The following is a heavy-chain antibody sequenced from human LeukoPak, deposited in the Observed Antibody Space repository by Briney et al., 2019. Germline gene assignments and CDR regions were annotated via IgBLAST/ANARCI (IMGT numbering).Heavy chain of an antibody. V-gene: IGHV3-21*01. D-gene: IGHD1-1*01. Sequence: RGSQRLSCAASGFTFSSYSINWVRQAPGKGLEWVSSISSGGTFMYYADSVKGRFTISRDNAKKSVFLQMNSLRAEDSAVYYCAREPTGDYWGQGMLVTVSS. CDR3: AREPTGDY. J-gene: IGHJ4*02. CDR2: ISSGGTFM. CDR1: GFTFSSYS.